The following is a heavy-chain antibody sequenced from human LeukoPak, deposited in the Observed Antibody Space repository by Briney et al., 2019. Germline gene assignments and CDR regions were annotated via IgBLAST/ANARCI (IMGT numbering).Heavy chain of an antibody. CDR3: ARVTSRAVPASY. D-gene: IGHD2-15*01. CDR1: GYTFTGHY. J-gene: IGHJ4*02. Sequence: GASVKVSCKASGYTFTGHYMHWVRQAPGQGLEWMGWINPNSGGTNYAQKFQGRVTMTRDTSISTAYMELSRLRSDDTAVYYCARVTSRAVPASYWGQGTLVTVSS. V-gene: IGHV1-2*02. CDR2: INPNSGGT.